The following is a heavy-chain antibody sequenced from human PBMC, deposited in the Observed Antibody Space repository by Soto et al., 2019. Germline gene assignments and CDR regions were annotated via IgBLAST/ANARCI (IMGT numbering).Heavy chain of an antibody. V-gene: IGHV1-2*04. J-gene: IGHJ6*02. CDR3: ARDRDYYYGMDV. Sequence: ASVKGSCKASGYTFTGYYMHWVRQAPGQGLEWMGWINPNSGGTNYAQKFQGWVTMTRDTSISTAYMELSRLRSDDTAVYYCARDRDYYYGMDVWGQGTTVTVSS. CDR1: GYTFTGYY. CDR2: INPNSGGT.